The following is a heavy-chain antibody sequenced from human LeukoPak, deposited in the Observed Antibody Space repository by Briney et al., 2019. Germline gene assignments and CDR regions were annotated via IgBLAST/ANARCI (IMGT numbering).Heavy chain of an antibody. CDR3: ATRRIAVAAPFDY. D-gene: IGHD6-19*01. J-gene: IGHJ4*02. CDR1: GGSISSGDYY. Sequence: SQTLSLTCTVSGGSISSGDYYWSWIRQPPGKGLEWIGYIYYSGSTNYNPSLKSRVTMSVDTSKNEFSLKLSSVTTADTAVYYCATRRIAVAAPFDYWGQGTLVTVSS. V-gene: IGHV4-61*08. CDR2: IYYSGST.